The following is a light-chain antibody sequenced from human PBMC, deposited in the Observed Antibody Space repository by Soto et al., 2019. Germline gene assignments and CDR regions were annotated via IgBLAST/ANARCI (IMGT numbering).Light chain of an antibody. CDR1: SGHSNYA. J-gene: IGLJ3*02. V-gene: IGLV4-69*02. CDR2: VKTDGSH. CDR3: QTWGTGSWV. Sequence: QAVVTQSPSASASLGAPVRLTCTLDSGHSNYAIAWHQQRPELGPRFLMRVKTDGSHSKGDGIPDRFSGSRSGGQLYLSISSLQSEDEADYYCQTWGTGSWVFGGGTKLTVL.